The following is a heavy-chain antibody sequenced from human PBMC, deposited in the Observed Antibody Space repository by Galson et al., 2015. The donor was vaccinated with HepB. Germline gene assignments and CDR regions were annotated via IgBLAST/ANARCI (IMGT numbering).Heavy chain of an antibody. CDR3: AKESWVATIEGGLDY. V-gene: IGHV3-30*18. CDR1: GFTFSSYG. J-gene: IGHJ4*02. Sequence: SLRLSCAASGFTFSSYGMHWVRQAPGKGLEWVAVIASYGGNEYYTDSVKGRFTISRGNSRNTLYLQMNSLRAEDTAVYYCAKESWVATIEGGLDYWGQGTLVTVSS. CDR2: IASYGGNE. D-gene: IGHD5-12*01.